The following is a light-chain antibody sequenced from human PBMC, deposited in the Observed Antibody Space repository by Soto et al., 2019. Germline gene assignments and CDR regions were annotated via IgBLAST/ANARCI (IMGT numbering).Light chain of an antibody. CDR1: SSDVGGYNY. Sequence: SVESQPASVSGSPGQSITISCTGTSSDVGGYNYVSWYQQHPGKAPKLMIYDVSNRPSGVSNRFSGSKSGNTASLTISGLQAEDEADYYCSSYTSSSTLVFGTGTKVTVL. V-gene: IGLV2-14*01. CDR2: DVS. J-gene: IGLJ1*01. CDR3: SSYTSSSTLV.